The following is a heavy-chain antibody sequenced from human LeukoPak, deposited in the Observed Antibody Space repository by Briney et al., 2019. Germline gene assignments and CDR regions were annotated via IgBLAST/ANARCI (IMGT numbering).Heavy chain of an antibody. V-gene: IGHV1-2*02. D-gene: IGHD1-14*01. J-gene: IGHJ6*02. Sequence: ASVKVSCKASGYTFTGYYMHWVRQAPGQGLEWMGWINPNSGGTNYAQKFQGRVTMTWDTSISTAYMELSRLRSDDTAVYYCARDIKTYYYYYGMDVWGQGTTVTVSS. CDR2: INPNSGGT. CDR1: GYTFTGYY. CDR3: ARDIKTYYYYYGMDV.